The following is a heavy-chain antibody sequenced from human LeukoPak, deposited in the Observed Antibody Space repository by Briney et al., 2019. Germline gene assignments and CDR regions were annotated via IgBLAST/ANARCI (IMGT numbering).Heavy chain of an antibody. D-gene: IGHD4-11*01. V-gene: IGHV1-8*01. CDR1: GYTFTSYD. Sequence: ASVKVSCKASGYTFTSYDINWVRQATGQGLEWMGWMNPNSGNTGYAQKFQGRVTMTRNTSISTAYMELSSLRSEDTAVYYCARGLGFSYYDAFDIWGQGTMVTVSS. CDR3: ARGLGFSYYDAFDI. CDR2: MNPNSGNT. J-gene: IGHJ3*02.